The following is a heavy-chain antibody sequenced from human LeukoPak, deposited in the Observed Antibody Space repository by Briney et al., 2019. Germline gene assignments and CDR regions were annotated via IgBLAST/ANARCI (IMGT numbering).Heavy chain of an antibody. J-gene: IGHJ4*02. Sequence: SETLSLTCTVSGAAISDYFWSWIRQPAGKDLEWIGRISTTGSTYFNPSLQSRVRMSVDSSKTRLSLRLSSVTAADTAVYFCARSPSTIGWNWGYYFDFWGQGHLVTVSS. D-gene: IGHD1-7*01. CDR2: ISTTGST. CDR3: ARSPSTIGWNWGYYFDF. CDR1: GAAISDYF. V-gene: IGHV4-4*07.